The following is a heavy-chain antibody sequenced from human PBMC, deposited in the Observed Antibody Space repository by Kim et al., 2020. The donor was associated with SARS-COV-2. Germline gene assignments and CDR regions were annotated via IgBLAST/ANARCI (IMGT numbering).Heavy chain of an antibody. CDR1: GDIFGTFG. CDR3: ARRTMFRGIVYYDS. CDR2: IIPITNVA. J-gene: IGHJ4*02. D-gene: IGHD3-10*01. Sequence: SVKVSCKTSGDIFGTFGVSWVRQAPGQGLEWMGRIIPITNVAKYAHKFQGRVTIIADRSSTTSYMELTGLRSDDTAVYYCARRTMFRGIVYYDSWGQGTPVTVSS. V-gene: IGHV1-69*04.